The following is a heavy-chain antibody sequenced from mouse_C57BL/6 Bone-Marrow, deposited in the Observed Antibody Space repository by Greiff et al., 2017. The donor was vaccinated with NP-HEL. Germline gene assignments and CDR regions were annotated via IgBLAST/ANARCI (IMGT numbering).Heavy chain of an antibody. CDR1: GYTFTSSW. CDR2: IYPGSGST. Sequence: QVQLKQPGAELVKPGASVKMSCKASGYTFTSSWITWVKQRPGQGLEWIGDIYPGSGSTNYNEKFKSKATLTVDTSSSTAYMQLSSLTSEDSAVYYCARRSYSKNFAYWGQGTLVTVSA. CDR3: ARRSYSKNFAY. V-gene: IGHV1-55*01. J-gene: IGHJ3*01. D-gene: IGHD2-5*01.